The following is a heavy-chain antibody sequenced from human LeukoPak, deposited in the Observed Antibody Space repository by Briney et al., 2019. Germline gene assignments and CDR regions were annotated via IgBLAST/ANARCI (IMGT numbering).Heavy chain of an antibody. Sequence: SETLSLTCTVSGGSISTYHWSWIRQPPGKGPEWIAYVYYSGSTDYSPSLKSRATIPVDTSMNQFSLSLSSVTAADTAIYYCARAVISFGGTVAKGFDCWGQGTLVTVSS. D-gene: IGHD3-16*01. CDR1: GGSISTYH. J-gene: IGHJ4*02. V-gene: IGHV4-59*01. CDR3: ARAVISFGGTVAKGFDC. CDR2: VYYSGST.